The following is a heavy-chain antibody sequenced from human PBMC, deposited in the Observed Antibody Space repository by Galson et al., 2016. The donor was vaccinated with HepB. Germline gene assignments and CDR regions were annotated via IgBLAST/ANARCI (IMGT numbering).Heavy chain of an antibody. CDR3: ARDPNLVSRREFLGFDY. CDR1: GGTFSSYT. CDR2: IIPILGIA. J-gene: IGHJ4*02. Sequence: SVKVSCKASGGTFSSYTISWVRQAPGQGLEWMGRIIPILGIANYAQKFQGRVTSTADKSTSTAYMELSSLRSEDTAVYYCARDPNLVSRREFLGFDYWGQGTLVTVSS. D-gene: IGHD3-16*01. V-gene: IGHV1-69*04.